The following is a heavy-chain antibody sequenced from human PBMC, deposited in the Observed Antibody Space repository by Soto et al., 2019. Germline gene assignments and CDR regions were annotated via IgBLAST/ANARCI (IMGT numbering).Heavy chain of an antibody. V-gene: IGHV1-69*13. CDR2: IIPIFGTA. J-gene: IGHJ6*02. Sequence: GASVKVSCKASGGTFSSYAISWVRQAPGQGLEWMGGIIPIFGTANYAQKFQGRVTITADESTSTAYMELSSLRSEDTAVYYCARDTSPIAPQGMDVWGQGTTVTVSS. CDR1: GGTFSSYA. D-gene: IGHD6-13*01. CDR3: ARDTSPIAPQGMDV.